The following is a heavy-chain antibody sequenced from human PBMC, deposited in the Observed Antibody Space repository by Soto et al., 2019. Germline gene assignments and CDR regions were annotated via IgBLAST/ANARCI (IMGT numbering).Heavy chain of an antibody. D-gene: IGHD6-13*01. V-gene: IGHV3-74*01. CDR1: GFSFSNNW. Sequence: EVQLVESGGGLVQPGGSLRLSCVASGFSFSNNWMNWVRHAPGKGPVWVSRISADGSDTHYADSVQGRFTISRDNAKNTLYLQMNTLSVEDAAVYYCARFDIAAPPPIWGQGTMVTVSS. CDR2: ISADGSDT. CDR3: ARFDIAAPPPI. J-gene: IGHJ3*02.